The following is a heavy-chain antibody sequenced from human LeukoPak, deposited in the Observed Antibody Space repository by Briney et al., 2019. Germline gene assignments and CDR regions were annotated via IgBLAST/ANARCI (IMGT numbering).Heavy chain of an antibody. CDR2: INHSGST. Sequence: SETLSLTCAVYGVSSSGYYWSWIRQPLGKGLEWIGEINHSGSTNYNPSLKSRVTISVDTSKNQFSLKLSSVTAADTAVYYCALLVPAAILSVEYFQHWGQGTLVTVSS. CDR1: GVSSSGYY. D-gene: IGHD2-2*02. J-gene: IGHJ1*01. V-gene: IGHV4-34*01. CDR3: ALLVPAAILSVEYFQH.